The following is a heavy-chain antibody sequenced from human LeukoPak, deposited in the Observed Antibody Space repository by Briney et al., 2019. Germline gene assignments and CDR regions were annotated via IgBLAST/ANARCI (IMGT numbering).Heavy chain of an antibody. CDR2: ISLRGLT. V-gene: IGHV4-4*02. CDR1: GGSISSTNW. J-gene: IGHJ3*02. Sequence: SETLSLTCGVSGGSISSTNWWSWVRQPPGQGLEWIGEISLRGLTNYNPSLKSRVTMSLDKSKNLLSLKLSSVTAADTAVYYCARVGCSGGSCYSRPDAFDIWGQGTMVTVSS. D-gene: IGHD2-15*01. CDR3: ARVGCSGGSCYSRPDAFDI.